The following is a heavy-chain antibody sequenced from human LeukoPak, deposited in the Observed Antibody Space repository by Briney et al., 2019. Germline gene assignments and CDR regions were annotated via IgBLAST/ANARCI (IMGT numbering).Heavy chain of an antibody. D-gene: IGHD2-15*01. CDR1: GFTFSSYG. Sequence: GGSLRLSCAASGFTFSSYGMHWVRQAPGKGLEWVAVISYDGSNKYYADSVKGRFTISRDNSKNTLYLQMNSLRAEDTAVYYCAKDGGYCSGGGCSDYYYYYMDVWGKGTTVTVSS. J-gene: IGHJ6*03. V-gene: IGHV3-30*18. CDR2: ISYDGSNK. CDR3: AKDGGYCSGGGCSDYYYYYMDV.